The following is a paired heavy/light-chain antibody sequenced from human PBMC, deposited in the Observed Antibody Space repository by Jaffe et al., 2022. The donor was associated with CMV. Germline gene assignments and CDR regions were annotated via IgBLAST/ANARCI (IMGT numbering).Heavy chain of an antibody. CDR2: ISSSGSTI. CDR1: GFTFSSYE. V-gene: IGHV3-48*03. CDR3: AVADDFWSGYYGRDMDV. D-gene: IGHD3-3*01. Sequence: EVQLVESGGGLVQPGGSLRLSCAASGFTFSSYEMNWVRQAPGKGLEWVSYISSSGSTIYYADSVKGRFTISRDNAKNSLYLQMNSLRAEDTAVYYCAVADDFWSGYYGRDMDVWGKGTTVTVSS. J-gene: IGHJ6*03.
Light chain of an antibody. V-gene: IGKV3-15*01. J-gene: IGKJ2*01. CDR3: QQYNNWPQYT. Sequence: EIVMTQSPATLSVSPGERATLSCRASQSVSSNLAWYQQKPGQAPRLLIYGASTRATGIPARFSGSGSGTEFTLTISSLQSEDFAVYYCQQYNNWPQYTFGQGTKLEIK. CDR1: QSVSSN. CDR2: GAS.